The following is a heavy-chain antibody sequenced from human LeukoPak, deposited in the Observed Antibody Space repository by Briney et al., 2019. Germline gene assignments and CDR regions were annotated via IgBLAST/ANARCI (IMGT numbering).Heavy chain of an antibody. Sequence: GASVKVSCKASGYTFTGYYMHWVRQAPGQGLEWMGWINPNSGGTNYAQKFQGRVTMTRDTSISTAYMELSGLRSDDTALYYCARVYGSDRFDPWGQGTLVTVSS. CDR2: INPNSGGT. J-gene: IGHJ5*02. CDR1: GYTFTGYY. V-gene: IGHV1-2*02. D-gene: IGHD3-10*01. CDR3: ARVYGSDRFDP.